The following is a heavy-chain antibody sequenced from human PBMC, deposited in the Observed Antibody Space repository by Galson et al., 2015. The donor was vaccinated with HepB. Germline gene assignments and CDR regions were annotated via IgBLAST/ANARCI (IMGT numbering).Heavy chain of an antibody. CDR2: ISYDGSNK. Sequence: SLRLSCAASGFTFSSYTIHWVRQAPGKGLEWVAVISYDGSNKYYADSVKGRFTISRDNSKNTLYLQMNSLRAEDTAVYYCARESLEYQRGLYYYYMDVWGKGTTVTVSS. J-gene: IGHJ6*03. V-gene: IGHV3-30-3*01. CDR1: GFTFSSYT. CDR3: ARESLEYQRGLYYYYMDV. D-gene: IGHD2-2*01.